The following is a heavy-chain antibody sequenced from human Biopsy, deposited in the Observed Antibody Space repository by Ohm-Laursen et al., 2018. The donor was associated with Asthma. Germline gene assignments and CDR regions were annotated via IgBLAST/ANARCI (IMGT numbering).Heavy chain of an antibody. Sequence: SLRLSCAASGFSFHNYPMHWVRQAPGKGLEWVALTSYDGANNYYADSVKGRFTISRDNSENTVSLQMNSLTTADTAVYYCARSKVAGRSYYFDYWGQGTLVTVSS. V-gene: IGHV3-30-3*01. CDR2: TSYDGANN. D-gene: IGHD6-19*01. J-gene: IGHJ4*02. CDR1: GFSFHNYP. CDR3: ARSKVAGRSYYFDY.